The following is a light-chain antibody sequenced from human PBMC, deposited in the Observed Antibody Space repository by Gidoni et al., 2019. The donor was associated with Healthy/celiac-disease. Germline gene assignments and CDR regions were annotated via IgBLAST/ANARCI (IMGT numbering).Light chain of an antibody. Sequence: DMVMTQSPLSLPVPPGEPASISCRSSQSLLHSNGYNYLDWYLQKPGQSPQLLIYLGSNRVSGVPDRFSGSGSGTDFTLKISRVEAEDVGVYYCMQALQTPRTFGQGTKVEIK. CDR2: LGS. J-gene: IGKJ1*01. V-gene: IGKV2-28*01. CDR1: QSLLHSNGYNY. CDR3: MQALQTPRT.